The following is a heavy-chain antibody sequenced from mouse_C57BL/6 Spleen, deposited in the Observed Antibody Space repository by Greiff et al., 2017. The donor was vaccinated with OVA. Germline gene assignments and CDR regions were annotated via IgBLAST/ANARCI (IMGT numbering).Heavy chain of an antibody. V-gene: IGHV1-52*01. J-gene: IGHJ3*01. D-gene: IGHD1-1*01. Sequence: QVQLQQPGAELVRPGSSVKLSCKASGYTFTSYWMHWVKQRPIQGLEWIGNIDPSDSEPHYNQKFKDKATLTVDKSSSTAYMQLSSLTSEDSAVYYCAREGGYGSSPFAYWGQGTLVTVSA. CDR1: GYTFTSYW. CDR2: IDPSDSEP. CDR3: AREGGYGSSPFAY.